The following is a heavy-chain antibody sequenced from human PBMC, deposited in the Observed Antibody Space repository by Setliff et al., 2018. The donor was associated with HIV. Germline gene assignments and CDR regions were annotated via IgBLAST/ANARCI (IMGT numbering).Heavy chain of an antibody. CDR2: INHSGST. Sequence: KPSETLSLTCAVYGGSFSGYYWSWIRQPPGKGLEWIGEINHSGSTNYNPSLKSRVTISVDTSKNQFSLKLSSVTAADTAVYYCARLGYRWGGNDYWGQGTLVTVSS. CDR1: GGSFSGYY. CDR3: ARLGYRWGGNDY. D-gene: IGHD7-27*01. V-gene: IGHV4-34*01. J-gene: IGHJ4*02.